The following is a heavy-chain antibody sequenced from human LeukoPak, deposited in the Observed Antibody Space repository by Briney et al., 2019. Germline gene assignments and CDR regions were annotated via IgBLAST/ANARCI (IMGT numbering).Heavy chain of an antibody. Sequence: GESLKISCKGSGYSFTSYWISWVRQMPGKGLEWMGRIDPSDSYTNYSPSFQGRVTISADKSISTAYLQWSSLKASDTAMYYCARQMDIVVVPAALNWFDPWGQGTLVTVSS. J-gene: IGHJ5*02. CDR1: GYSFTSYW. CDR2: IDPSDSYT. D-gene: IGHD2-2*03. CDR3: ARQMDIVVVPAALNWFDP. V-gene: IGHV5-10-1*01.